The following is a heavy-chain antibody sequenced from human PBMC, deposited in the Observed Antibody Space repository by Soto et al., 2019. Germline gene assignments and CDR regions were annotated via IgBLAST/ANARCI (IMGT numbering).Heavy chain of an antibody. CDR2: ISYSGST. CDR3: ATMGTPATGLYFFDY. CDR1: GGSISSGNYY. Sequence: QVQLQESGPGLVKPSQTLSLTCTVSGGSISSGNYYWSWIRQPPGKGLEWIGFISYSGSTYYSTSLKSRVTLSVDTSKSQFPLNLSFVTAADTAVYYCATMGTPATGLYFFDYWGQGSLVTVSS. J-gene: IGHJ4*02. V-gene: IGHV4-30-4*01. D-gene: IGHD2-15*01.